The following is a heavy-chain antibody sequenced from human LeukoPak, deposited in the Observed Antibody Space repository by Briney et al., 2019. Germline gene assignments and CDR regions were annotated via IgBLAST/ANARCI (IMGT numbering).Heavy chain of an antibody. J-gene: IGHJ3*02. D-gene: IGHD3-9*01. Sequence: ASVKVSCKASGYTFTGYYMHWVRQAPGQGLEWMGWINPNSGGTNYAQKFQGWVTMTRDASISTAYMELSRLRSDDTAVYYCARGRTPYYDTLTSHWDAFDIWGQGTMVTVSP. V-gene: IGHV1-2*04. CDR3: ARGRTPYYDTLTSHWDAFDI. CDR1: GYTFTGYY. CDR2: INPNSGGT.